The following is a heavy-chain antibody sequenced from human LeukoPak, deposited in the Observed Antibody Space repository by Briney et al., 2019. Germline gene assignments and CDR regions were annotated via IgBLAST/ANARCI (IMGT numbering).Heavy chain of an antibody. CDR1: GFTFSSYG. J-gene: IGHJ4*02. V-gene: IGHV3-33*06. D-gene: IGHD4-23*01. Sequence: GGSLRLSCAASGFTFSSYGMHWVRQAPGKGLEWVAVIWYDGSNKHYADSVKGRFTISRDNSKNTLYLQMNSLRAEDTAVYYCAKDRRSYGGNTAPFDYWGQGTLVTVSS. CDR3: AKDRRSYGGNTAPFDY. CDR2: IWYDGSNK.